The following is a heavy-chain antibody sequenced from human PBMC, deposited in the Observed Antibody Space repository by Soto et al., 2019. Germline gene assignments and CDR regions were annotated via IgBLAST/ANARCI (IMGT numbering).Heavy chain of an antibody. CDR3: AKALYGGFTY. CDR1: GFTFSVYA. V-gene: IGHV3-23*01. CDR2: ISGSGDST. D-gene: IGHD3-10*01. Sequence: EVRLLESGGGLVQPGGSLRLSCAASGFTFSVYAMSWVRQAPGKGLEWVSGISGSGDSTHYADSVKGRFIVSRDNSKSMLYLQTNSLRAEDTAIYYCAKALYGGFTYWGQGTLVTVSS. J-gene: IGHJ4*02.